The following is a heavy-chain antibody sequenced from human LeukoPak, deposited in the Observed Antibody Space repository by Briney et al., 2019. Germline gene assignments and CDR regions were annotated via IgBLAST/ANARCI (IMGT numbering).Heavy chain of an antibody. Sequence: SETLSLTCTVSGGSISSYYWSWIRQPAGKGLEWIGRIYTSGSTNYNPSLKSRVTMSVDTSKNQFSLKLSSVTAADTAVYYCARHLTNSGSYYFDYWGQGTLVSVSS. V-gene: IGHV4-4*07. D-gene: IGHD1-26*01. CDR2: IYTSGST. J-gene: IGHJ4*02. CDR1: GGSISSYY. CDR3: ARHLTNSGSYYFDY.